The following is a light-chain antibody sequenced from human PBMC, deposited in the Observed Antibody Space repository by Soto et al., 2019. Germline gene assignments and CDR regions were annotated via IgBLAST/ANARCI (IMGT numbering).Light chain of an antibody. CDR1: SSDVGACNY. J-gene: IGLJ2*01. CDR2: DNN. V-gene: IGLV1-51*01. CDR3: GTWDSSLSAVV. Sequence: QSALTQPPSASGSPGQSVTISCTGTSSDVGACNYVSWFQQHPGKAPKLMIYDNNKRPSGIPDRFSGSKSGTSATLGITGLQTGDEADYYCGTWDSSLSAVVFGGGTKLTVL.